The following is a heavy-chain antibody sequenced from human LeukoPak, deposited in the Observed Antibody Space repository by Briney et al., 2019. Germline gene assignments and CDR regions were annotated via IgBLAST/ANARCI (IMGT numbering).Heavy chain of an antibody. CDR2: IKSKTDGGTT. CDR3: AKVYDFWSGYYAFDY. Sequence: GGSLRLSCAASGFTFSNAWMSWVRQAPGKGLEWVGRIKSKTDGGTTDYAAPVKGRFTISRDDSKNTLYLQMNSLKTEDTAVYYCAKVYDFWSGYYAFDYWGQGTLATVSS. J-gene: IGHJ4*02. V-gene: IGHV3-15*01. D-gene: IGHD3-3*01. CDR1: GFTFSNAW.